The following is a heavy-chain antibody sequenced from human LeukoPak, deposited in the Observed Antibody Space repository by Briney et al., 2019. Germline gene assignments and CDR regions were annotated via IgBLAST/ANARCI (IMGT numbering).Heavy chain of an antibody. J-gene: IGHJ4*02. D-gene: IGHD3-22*01. V-gene: IGHV3-53*01. CDR2: IYSGGST. CDR1: GFTVSSNY. CDR3: ARERREGSYYYDSSGYAV. Sequence: PGGSLRLSCAASGFTVSSNYVSWVRQAPGKGLEWVSVIYSGGSTYYADSVKGRFTISRDNSKNTLYLQMNSLRAEDTAVYYCARERREGSYYYDSSGYAVWGQGTLVTVSS.